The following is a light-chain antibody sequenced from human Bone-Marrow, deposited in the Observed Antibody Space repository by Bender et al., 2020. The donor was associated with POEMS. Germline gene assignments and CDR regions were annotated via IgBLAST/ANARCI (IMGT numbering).Light chain of an antibody. CDR1: SSNTGSGYD. J-gene: IGLJ3*02. V-gene: IGLV1-40*01. CDR3: QSYDNSLGGWV. Sequence: QSVLTQPPSVSGAPGQRVTISCTGSSSNTGSGYDINWYQHLPGTAPKLLIYGYNNRPSGVPDRFSGYKSGTSASLAITGLQAEDEGDYYCQSYDNSLGGWVFGGGTKLTVL. CDR2: GYN.